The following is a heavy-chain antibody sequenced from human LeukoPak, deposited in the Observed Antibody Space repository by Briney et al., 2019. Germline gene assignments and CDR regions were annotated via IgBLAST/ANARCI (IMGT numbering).Heavy chain of an antibody. D-gene: IGHD6-19*01. CDR2: ISGSGGST. CDR3: AKDEFRTLYSSGWYAG. V-gene: IGHV3-23*01. CDR1: GFTFSSYA. J-gene: IGHJ4*02. Sequence: GGSLRLSCAASGFTFSSYAISWVRQAPGKGLEWVSAISGSGGSTYYADSVKGRFTISRDNSKNTLYLQMNSLRAEDTAVYYCAKDEFRTLYSSGWYAGWGQRTMVTVSS.